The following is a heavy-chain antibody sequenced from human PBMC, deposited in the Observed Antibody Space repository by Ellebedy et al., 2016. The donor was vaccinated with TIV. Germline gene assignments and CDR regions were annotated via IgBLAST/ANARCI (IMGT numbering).Heavy chain of an antibody. CDR3: AREPMAGPFEY. V-gene: IGHV1-18*01. Sequence: ASVKVSCKASGYIFTDYAITWVRQAPGQGLKWMGWSSTKDGKTAYAQGLQGRVTMTTDTSTGTAYLELRSLRSDDTAIYYCAREPMAGPFEYWGQGTLVSVSS. CDR2: SSTKDGKT. J-gene: IGHJ4*02. CDR1: GYIFTDYA. D-gene: IGHD2-8*01.